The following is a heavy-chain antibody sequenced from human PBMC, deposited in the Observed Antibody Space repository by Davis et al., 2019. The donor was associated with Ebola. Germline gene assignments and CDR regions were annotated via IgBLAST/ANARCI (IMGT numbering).Heavy chain of an antibody. CDR3: ARGAKDY. CDR1: GFTFYSYA. J-gene: IGHJ4*02. CDR2: IKQDGSEK. V-gene: IGHV3-7*03. D-gene: IGHD1-26*01. Sequence: GESLKISCAASGFTFYSYAMSWVRQAPGKGLEWVANIKQDGSEKYYVDSVKGRFTISRDNAKNSLYLQMNSLRAEDTAVYYCARGAKDYWGQGTLVTVSS.